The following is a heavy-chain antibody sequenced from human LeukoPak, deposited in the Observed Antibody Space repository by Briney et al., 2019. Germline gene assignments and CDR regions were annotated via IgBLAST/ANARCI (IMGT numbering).Heavy chain of an antibody. CDR3: AKGPRPDITVAHTVEN. Sequence: GGSLRLSCAASGFVFSNYDMHWVRQSTRKGLEWVAHILVAGGTQYADSVKGRFTISRDNSKNSLYLQMNNVRVEDTAVYYCAKGPRPDITVAHTVENWGQGTLVTVSS. CDR1: GFVFSNYD. D-gene: IGHD6-19*01. J-gene: IGHJ4*02. CDR2: ILVAGGT. V-gene: IGHV3-13*01.